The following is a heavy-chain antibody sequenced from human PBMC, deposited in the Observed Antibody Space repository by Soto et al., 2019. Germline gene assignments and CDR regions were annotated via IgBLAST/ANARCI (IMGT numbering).Heavy chain of an antibody. J-gene: IGHJ5*02. Sequence: QVQLVQSGAEVKKPGASVKVSCEAYGYTFRNYGITWVRQAPGQGLEWMGWVSAYNRNTNYAQKFQERVTMTTDTTTSTANKELMNLRSSNTAIYVCGMERQWETRRSLGQGTLVIVSS. CDR1: GYTFRNYG. D-gene: IGHD1-26*01. CDR2: VSAYNRNT. CDR3: GMERQWETRRS. V-gene: IGHV1-18*01.